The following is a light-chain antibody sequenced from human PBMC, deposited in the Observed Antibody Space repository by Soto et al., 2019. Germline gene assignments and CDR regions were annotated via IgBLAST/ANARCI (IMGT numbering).Light chain of an antibody. CDR1: QNVGSNY. CDR3: QQYGNSRGT. CDR2: GAS. V-gene: IGKV3-20*01. J-gene: IGKJ1*01. Sequence: EIVLTQSPGTLSLSPGERATLSCRASQNVGSNYLAWYQQKPGQAPRLLIYGASTRATGIPARFSGSGSGTDFTLTISGLEPEDFAVYYCQQYGNSRGTFGQGTKVDIK.